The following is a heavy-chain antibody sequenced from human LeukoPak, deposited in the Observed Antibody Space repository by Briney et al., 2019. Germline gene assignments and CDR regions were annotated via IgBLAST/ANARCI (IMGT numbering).Heavy chain of an antibody. CDR3: ARSYDSRGYFYYGMDV. V-gene: IGHV4-59*01. CDR2: IYYSGST. J-gene: IGHJ6*02. Sequence: SETLSLTCTVSGGSISPYYWSWIRQPPGKGLEWIGYIYYSGSTNYNPSLKSRVTISVDTSKNQFSLKLTSVTAADTAVYYCARSYDSRGYFYYGMDVWGQGTTVTVSS. CDR1: GGSISPYY. D-gene: IGHD3-22*01.